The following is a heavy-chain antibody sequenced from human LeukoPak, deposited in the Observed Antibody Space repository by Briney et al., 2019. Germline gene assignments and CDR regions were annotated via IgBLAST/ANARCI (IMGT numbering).Heavy chain of an antibody. CDR2: INHSGSP. D-gene: IGHD6-19*01. CDR1: GGSFSGYY. V-gene: IGHV4-34*01. CDR3: ARGKGYSSGWPLPDYYDGMDV. J-gene: IGHJ6*02. Sequence: SETLSLTCAVYGGSFSGYYWSWIRQPPGKGLEWIGEINHSGSPNYNPSLKSRVMISVDTSKNQFSLKLSSVTAADTAVYYCARGKGYSSGWPLPDYYDGMDVWGQGTTVTVSS.